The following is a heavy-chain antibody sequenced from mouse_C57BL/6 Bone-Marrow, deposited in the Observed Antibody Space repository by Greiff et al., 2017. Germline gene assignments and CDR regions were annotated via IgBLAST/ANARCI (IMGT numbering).Heavy chain of an antibody. V-gene: IGHV5-15*01. Sequence: EVKLVESGGGLVQPGGSLKLSCAASGFTFSDYGMAWVRQAPRKGPEWVAFSSNLAYSIYYADTVTGRFTISSENAKKTLYLEMSSLRSEDTAMYYCARRGYGYYAMDYWGQGTSVTVSS. CDR3: ARRGYGYYAMDY. D-gene: IGHD2-2*01. J-gene: IGHJ4*01. CDR1: GFTFSDYG. CDR2: SSNLAYSI.